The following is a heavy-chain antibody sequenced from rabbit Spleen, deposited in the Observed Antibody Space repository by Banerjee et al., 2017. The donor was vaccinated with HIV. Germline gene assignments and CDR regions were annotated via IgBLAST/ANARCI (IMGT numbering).Heavy chain of an antibody. J-gene: IGHJ6*01. Sequence: QEQLTETGGGLVQPGGSLTLSCKASGIDFTNYYISWVRQAPEKGLEWIGCIGAGSGATYYATWAKGRFTISKTSSTTVALQMTGLTAADTATCFCARGSAYAGAGYALWGPGTLVTVS. D-gene: IGHD4-2*01. CDR2: IGAGSGAT. CDR1: GIDFTNYY. CDR3: ARGSAYAGAGYAL. V-gene: IGHV1S45*01.